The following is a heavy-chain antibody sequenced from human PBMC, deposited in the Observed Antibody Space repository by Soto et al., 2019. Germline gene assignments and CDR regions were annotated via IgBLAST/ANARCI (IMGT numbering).Heavy chain of an antibody. CDR1: GFTFSSYA. D-gene: IGHD5-12*01. CDR2: ISYDGSNK. CDR3: ARGRGLPDAFDI. V-gene: IGHV3-30-3*01. J-gene: IGHJ3*02. Sequence: GGSLRLSCAASGFTFSSYAMHWVRQAPGKGLEWVAVISYDGSNKYYADSVKGRFTISRDNSKNTLYLQMNSLRAEDTAVYYCARGRGLPDAFDIWGQGTMVTVSS.